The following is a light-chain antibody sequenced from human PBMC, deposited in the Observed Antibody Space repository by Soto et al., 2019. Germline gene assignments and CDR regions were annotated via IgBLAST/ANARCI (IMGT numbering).Light chain of an antibody. CDR3: QQYYSTPWT. Sequence: DIVMTQSPDSLAVSLGERATINCKSIQSVLYRSNNHNYLAWYQQKPGQPPRLLIYWASTRESGVPDRFSGSGSGTDFTLTISSLQAEDVAVYYCQQYYSTPWTFGQGTKVEIK. CDR2: WAS. V-gene: IGKV4-1*01. CDR1: QSVLYRSNNHNY. J-gene: IGKJ1*01.